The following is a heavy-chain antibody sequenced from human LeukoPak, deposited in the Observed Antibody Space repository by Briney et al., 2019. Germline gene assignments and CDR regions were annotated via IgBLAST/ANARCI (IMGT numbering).Heavy chain of an antibody. CDR1: GFTFSSFG. J-gene: IGHJ4*02. D-gene: IGHD6-13*01. CDR2: IWYDGSNK. CDR3: AKDAAGSSSWANY. Sequence: GRSLRLSCAASGFTFSSFGMHWVRQAPGKGLEWVAVIWYDGSNKYYADSVKGRLTISRDNSKNTLSLQMNSLRAEDTAVYYCAKDAAGSSSWANYWGQGALVTVSS. V-gene: IGHV3-33*06.